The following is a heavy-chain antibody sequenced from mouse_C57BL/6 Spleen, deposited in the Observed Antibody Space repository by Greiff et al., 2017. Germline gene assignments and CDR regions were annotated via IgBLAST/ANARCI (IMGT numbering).Heavy chain of an antibody. Sequence: QFTLKVSGPGILQPSQTLSLTCSFSGFSLSTFGMGVGWIRQPSGKGLEWLAHIWWDDDKYYNPALKSRLTISKDTSKNQVFLKIANVDTAGTATYYCARMDYYGSSYWYFDVWGTGTTVTVSS. CDR2: IWWDDDK. CDR3: ARMDYYGSSYWYFDV. J-gene: IGHJ1*03. D-gene: IGHD1-1*01. CDR1: GFSLSTFGMG. V-gene: IGHV8-8*01.